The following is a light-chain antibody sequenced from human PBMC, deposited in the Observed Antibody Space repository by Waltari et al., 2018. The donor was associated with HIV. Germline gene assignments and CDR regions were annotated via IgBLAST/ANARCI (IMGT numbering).Light chain of an antibody. V-gene: IGLV1-44*01. J-gene: IGLJ2*01. CDR2: TND. Sequence: QSVLSQAPSASVTPGQSVAISCSGRTSNIGSHAVNWYQQLPGTAPKLLIHTNDQRPSGVPDRFSGSKSGTSASLAISGLQSADESDYYCATWDDSLNGPVFGGGTKLTVL. CDR3: ATWDDSLNGPV. CDR1: TSNIGSHA.